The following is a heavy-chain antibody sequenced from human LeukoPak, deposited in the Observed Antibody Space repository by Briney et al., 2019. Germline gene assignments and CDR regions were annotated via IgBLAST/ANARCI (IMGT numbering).Heavy chain of an antibody. CDR1: GFTFSSYG. CDR2: ISYDGSNK. CDR3: ARDTHLAYAAGFDL. J-gene: IGHJ4*02. Sequence: GGSLRLSCAASGFTFSSYGMHWVRQAPGKGLEWVAVISYDGSNKYYADSVKGRFTISRDNSKNTLYLQMNSLRAEDTAVYYCARDTHLAYAAGFDLWGQGTLVTVSS. D-gene: IGHD3-16*01. V-gene: IGHV3-30*03.